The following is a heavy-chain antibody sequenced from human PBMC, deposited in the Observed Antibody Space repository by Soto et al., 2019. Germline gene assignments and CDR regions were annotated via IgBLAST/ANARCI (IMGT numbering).Heavy chain of an antibody. CDR3: AISPRRSHYYYYYGMDV. CDR1: GYSFTSYW. Sequence: GESLKISCKGSGYSFTSYWISWVRQMPGKGLEWMGRIDPSDSYTNYSPSFQGHVTISADKSISTAYLQWSSLKASDTAMYYCAISPRRSHYYYYYGMDVWGQGTTVTVSS. CDR2: IDPSDSYT. J-gene: IGHJ6*02. V-gene: IGHV5-10-1*01.